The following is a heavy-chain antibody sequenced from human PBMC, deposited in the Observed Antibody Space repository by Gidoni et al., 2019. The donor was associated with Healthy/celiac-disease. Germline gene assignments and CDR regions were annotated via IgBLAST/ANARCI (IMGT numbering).Heavy chain of an antibody. CDR1: GFTFRSYW. Sequence: EVQLVESGGGLVQPGESLRLSCAASGFTFRSYWMHWVRQAPGKGLVWVSRINSGGSSTSYADSVKGRFTISRDNAKNTLYLQMNSLRAEDTAVYYCVILGFGDRTEDHGMDVWGQGTTVTVSS. D-gene: IGHD3-10*01. V-gene: IGHV3-74*01. J-gene: IGHJ6*02. CDR3: VILGFGDRTEDHGMDV. CDR2: INSGGSST.